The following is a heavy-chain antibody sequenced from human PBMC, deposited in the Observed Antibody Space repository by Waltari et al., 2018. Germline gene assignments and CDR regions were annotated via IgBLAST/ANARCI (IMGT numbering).Heavy chain of an antibody. CDR3: ARGPWAPLDY. CDR1: GFTFSNYS. V-gene: IGHV3-21*02. Sequence: EVQLVESGGGQVKPGGSLRLSCVGSGFTFSNYSMNWVRVAPGKGLDLVSSIGISTTYKFYADSVKGRFTVSRDNAKNSVYLQMNNLRVEDTAVYYCARGPWAPLDYWGQGVLVTVSS. CDR2: IGISTTYK. J-gene: IGHJ4*02.